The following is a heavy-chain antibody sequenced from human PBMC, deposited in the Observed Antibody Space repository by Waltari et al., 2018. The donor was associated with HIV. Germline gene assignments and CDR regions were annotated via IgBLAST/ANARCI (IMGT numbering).Heavy chain of an antibody. V-gene: IGHV3-33*01. CDR3: GGGGAGRGIDY. CDR1: GFTFSRYG. D-gene: IGHD2-21*01. Sequence: QVQLVESGGGVVQPGRSLRLSCAASGFTFSRYGLSWVRQAHGKGLEWVAVIWYDGSNKYYADSVKGRFTISRDNSKNTLYLQMNSLRAEDTAVYYCGGGGAGRGIDYWGQGTLVTVSS. CDR2: IWYDGSNK. J-gene: IGHJ4*02.